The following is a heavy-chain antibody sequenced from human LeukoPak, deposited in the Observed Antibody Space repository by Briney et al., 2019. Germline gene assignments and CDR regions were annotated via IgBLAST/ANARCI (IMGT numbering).Heavy chain of an antibody. CDR2: IYYSGST. Sequence: SETLSFTCTVSGGSISSYYWSWIRQPPGKGLEWIGYIYYSGSTNYNPSLKSRVTISVDTSKNQFSLKLSSVTAADTAVYYCARDRLDAFDIWGQGTMVTVSS. V-gene: IGHV4-59*01. CDR3: ARDRLDAFDI. D-gene: IGHD5-12*01. CDR1: GGSISSYY. J-gene: IGHJ3*02.